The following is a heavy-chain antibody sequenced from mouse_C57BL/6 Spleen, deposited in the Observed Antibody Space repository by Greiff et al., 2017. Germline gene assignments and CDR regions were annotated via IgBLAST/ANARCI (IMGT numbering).Heavy chain of an antibody. V-gene: IGHV1-63*01. CDR2: IYPGGGYT. D-gene: IGHD1-1*01. CDR1: GYTFTNYW. J-gene: IGHJ2*01. CDR3: ARGGPYGSSYVERFDY. Sequence: QVQLQQSGAELVRPGTSVKMSCKASGYTFTNYWIGWAKQRPGHGLEWIGDIYPGGGYTNYNEKFKGNATLTADKSSRTAYMQFSSLTSEDSAIYYCARGGPYGSSYVERFDYWGQGTTLTVSS.